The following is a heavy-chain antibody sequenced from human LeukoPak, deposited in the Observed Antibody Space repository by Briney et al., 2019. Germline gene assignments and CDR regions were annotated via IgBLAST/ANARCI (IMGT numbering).Heavy chain of an antibody. CDR3: TRDYYYRMDV. CDR1: GFTFSDNW. J-gene: IGHJ6*04. Sequence: GGSLRLSCAASGFTFSDNWMHWVRKAPGKGLVWVSRIEGDGTGTVYADSVKGRFTISRDNAKNTLYLQMSSLRAEETAVYYCTRDYYYRMDVWGKGTTVTVSS. V-gene: IGHV3-74*01. CDR2: IEGDGTGT.